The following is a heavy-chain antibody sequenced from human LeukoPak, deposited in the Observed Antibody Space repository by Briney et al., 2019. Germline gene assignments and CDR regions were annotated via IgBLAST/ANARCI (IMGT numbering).Heavy chain of an antibody. Sequence: PSETLSLTCTVSGGSISSYYWSSIRQPAGKGLEWIGRILTSGSTNYNPSHKRRVTMSVDTSKNQFSLKLSSVTAADMAVYYCAATVAGSKHFDYWGQGSLVTVSS. CDR1: GGSISSYY. V-gene: IGHV4-4*07. CDR3: AATVAGSKHFDY. CDR2: ILTSGST. D-gene: IGHD6-19*01. J-gene: IGHJ4*02.